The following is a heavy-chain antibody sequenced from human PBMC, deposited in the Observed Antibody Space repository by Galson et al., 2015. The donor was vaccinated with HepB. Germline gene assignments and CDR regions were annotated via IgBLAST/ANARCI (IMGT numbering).Heavy chain of an antibody. D-gene: IGHD3-22*01. J-gene: IGHJ2*01. V-gene: IGHV3-30*18. CDR2: ISYDGSNK. Sequence: SLRLSCAASGFTFSSYGMHWVRQAPGKGLEWVAVISYDGSNKYYADSVKGRFTISRDNSKNTLYLQMNSLRAEDTAVYYCAKDHDSSGHYWYFDLWGRGTLVTVSS. CDR1: GFTFSSYG. CDR3: AKDHDSSGHYWYFDL.